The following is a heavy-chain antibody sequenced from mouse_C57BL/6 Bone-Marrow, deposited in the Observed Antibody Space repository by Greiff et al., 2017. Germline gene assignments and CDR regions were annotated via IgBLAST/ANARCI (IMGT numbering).Heavy chain of an antibody. J-gene: IGHJ3*01. CDR1: GFTFSDYG. CDR2: ISSGSSTI. D-gene: IGHD2-1*01. V-gene: IGHV5-17*01. CDR3: AVYYGNCVGVWFAY. Sequence: VQLKQSGGGLVKPGGSLKLSCAASGFTFSDYGMHWVRQAPEKGLEWVAYISSGSSTIYYADTVKGRFTISRDNAKNTLFLQMTRVRSEGTAMYYCAVYYGNCVGVWFAYWGQGTLVTVSA.